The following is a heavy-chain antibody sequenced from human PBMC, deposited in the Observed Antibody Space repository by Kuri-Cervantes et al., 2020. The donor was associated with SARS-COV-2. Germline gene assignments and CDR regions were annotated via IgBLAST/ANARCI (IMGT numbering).Heavy chain of an antibody. CDR2: IIPIFGTA. CDR1: GYSFSTYD. Sequence: SVKVSCKASGYSFSTYDINWVRQAPGQGLEWMGGIIPIFGTANYAQKFQSRVTITADESTSTAYMDLTSLRSEDTAVYYCALGYWGSGYPRSYYYMDVWGKGTTVTVSS. V-gene: IGHV1-69*13. J-gene: IGHJ6*03. D-gene: IGHD3-22*01. CDR3: ALGYWGSGYPRSYYYMDV.